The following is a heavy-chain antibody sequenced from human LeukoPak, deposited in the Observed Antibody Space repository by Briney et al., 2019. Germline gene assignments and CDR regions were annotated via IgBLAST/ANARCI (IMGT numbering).Heavy chain of an antibody. CDR1: GFTFSSYA. J-gene: IGHJ6*02. CDR2: ISGSGGST. CDR3: AKDGYGSGRPQYYYYYGMDV. D-gene: IGHD3-10*01. Sequence: PGVSLRLSCAASGFTFSSYAMSWVRQAPGKGLEWVSAISGSGGSTYYADSVKGRFTISRDNSKNTLYLQMNSLRAEDTAVYYCAKDGYGSGRPQYYYYYGMDVWGQGTTVTVSS. V-gene: IGHV3-23*01.